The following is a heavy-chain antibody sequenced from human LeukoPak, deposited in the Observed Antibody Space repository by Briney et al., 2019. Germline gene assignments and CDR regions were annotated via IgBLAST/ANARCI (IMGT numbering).Heavy chain of an antibody. D-gene: IGHD1-26*01. CDR2: ISAYNGNT. CDR3: ARDGGWELPGYYDY. J-gene: IGHJ4*02. Sequence: GASVKVSCKASGYTFITYDINWVRQAPGQGLEWMGWISAYNGNTNYAQKLQGRVTMTTDTSTSTAYMELRSLRSDDTAVYYCARDGGWELPGYYDYWGQGTLVTVSS. V-gene: IGHV1-18*01. CDR1: GYTFITYD.